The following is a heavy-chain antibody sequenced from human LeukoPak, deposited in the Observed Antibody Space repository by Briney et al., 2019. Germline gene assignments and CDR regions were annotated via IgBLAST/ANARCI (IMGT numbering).Heavy chain of an antibody. D-gene: IGHD3-22*01. J-gene: IGHJ4*02. CDR3: ARLYYYDSSGPPL. V-gene: IGHV4-39*02. CDR1: GGSISSSSYY. Sequence: SETLSLTCTISGGSISSSSYYWGWIRQPPGKGLEWIGNIYYSGRTYYNPSLKSRVTISVDTSKNDFSLKLSSVTAADMAVYYCARLYYYDSSGPPLWGQGTMVAVSS. CDR2: IYYSGRT.